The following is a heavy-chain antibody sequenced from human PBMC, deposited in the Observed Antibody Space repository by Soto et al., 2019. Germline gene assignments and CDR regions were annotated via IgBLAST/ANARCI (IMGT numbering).Heavy chain of an antibody. D-gene: IGHD3-10*01. CDR3: AREWIGDYYFDY. CDR1: GGSISSYY. Sequence: SETLSLTCTVSGGSISSYYWSWIRQPPGKGLEWIGYIYYSGSTNYNPSLKSRVTISVDTSKNQFSLKLGSVTAADTAVYYCAREWIGDYYFDYWGQGTLVTVSS. CDR2: IYYSGST. J-gene: IGHJ4*02. V-gene: IGHV4-59*01.